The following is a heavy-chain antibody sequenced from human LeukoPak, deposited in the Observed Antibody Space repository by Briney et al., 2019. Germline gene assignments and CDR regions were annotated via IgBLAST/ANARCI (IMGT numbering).Heavy chain of an antibody. D-gene: IGHD2-2*03. Sequence: SETLSLTCTVSGASISSYYWSWIRQPAGKGLEWIGRIYTSGSTNYNPSLKSRVTMSVDTSKNQFSLKLSSVTAADTAVYYCAREATMDIVVVPAALRRGAFDIWGQGTMVTVSS. CDR3: AREATMDIVVVPAALRRGAFDI. CDR2: IYTSGST. CDR1: GASISSYY. J-gene: IGHJ3*02. V-gene: IGHV4-4*07.